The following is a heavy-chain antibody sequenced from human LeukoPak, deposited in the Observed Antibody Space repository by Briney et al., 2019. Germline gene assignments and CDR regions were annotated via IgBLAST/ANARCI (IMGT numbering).Heavy chain of an antibody. J-gene: IGHJ4*02. V-gene: IGHV2-5*02. CDR1: GFSLSTSGVV. CDR2: IYWDDDK. Sequence: SGPTLVKPTQTLTLACTFSGFSLSTSGVVVGWIRQPPGKALEWLALIYWDDDKRYSPSLKSRLTITKDTSKNQVVLTMTNMDPVDTATYYCAHRSSPFLRYFDWLSYPYYFDYWGQGTLFTVSS. CDR3: AHRSSPFLRYFDWLSYPYYFDY. D-gene: IGHD3-9*01.